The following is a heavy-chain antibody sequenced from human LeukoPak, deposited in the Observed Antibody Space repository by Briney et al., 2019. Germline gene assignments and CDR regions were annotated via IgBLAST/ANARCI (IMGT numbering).Heavy chain of an antibody. CDR2: FYYSGST. J-gene: IGHJ3*02. CDR1: CDTTSSRSYY. V-gene: IGHV4-39*01. Sequence: PSETLSLTCTVSCDTTSSRSYYWRWIRQPPGKGLEWIGSFYYSGSTYYNPSLKSRVTISVDTSKNQFSLKLSSVTAADTAVYFCSRLHIQLNAFDIWGQGTMVTVSS. D-gene: IGHD5-18*01. CDR3: SRLHIQLNAFDI.